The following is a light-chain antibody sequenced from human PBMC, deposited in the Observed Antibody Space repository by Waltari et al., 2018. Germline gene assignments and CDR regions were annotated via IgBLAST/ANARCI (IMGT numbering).Light chain of an antibody. V-gene: IGKV3-15*01. CDR2: GAS. J-gene: IGKJ1*01. Sequence: ETVMTQSPATLSVSPGETATLSCRVSQTISSNLAWYQQKPGQAPRLLIHGASTRAIGIPDRFSGSGSGTQFTLTISSLQSEDFAVYYCQQYNNWPPWTFGQGTKVEIK. CDR1: QTISSN. CDR3: QQYNNWPPWT.